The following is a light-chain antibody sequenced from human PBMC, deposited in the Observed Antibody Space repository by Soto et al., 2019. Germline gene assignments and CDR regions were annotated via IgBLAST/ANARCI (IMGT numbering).Light chain of an antibody. CDR2: EVT. CDR3: SSYRSSSVPVV. J-gene: IGLJ2*01. CDR1: SADVGGYNY. V-gene: IGLV2-14*01. Sequence: QSALTQPASVSGSPGQSITISCTGSSADVGGYNYVSWYQQHPGKPPKLMIYEVTNRPSGVSNRFSGSKSGNTASLSISGLQAEDEADYYCSSYRSSSVPVVFGGGTKLTVL.